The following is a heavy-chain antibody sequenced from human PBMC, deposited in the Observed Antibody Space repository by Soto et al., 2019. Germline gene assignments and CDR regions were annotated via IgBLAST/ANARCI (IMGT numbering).Heavy chain of an antibody. CDR3: ARGKTAARYGMDV. D-gene: IGHD6-6*01. Sequence: ETLSLTCAVYGGSFSGYYWSWIRQPPGKGLEWIGEINHSGSTNYNPSLKSRVTISVDTSKNQFSLKLSSVTAADTAVYYCARGKTAARYGMDVWGQGTTVTVSS. V-gene: IGHV4-34*01. J-gene: IGHJ6*02. CDR1: GGSFSGYY. CDR2: INHSGST.